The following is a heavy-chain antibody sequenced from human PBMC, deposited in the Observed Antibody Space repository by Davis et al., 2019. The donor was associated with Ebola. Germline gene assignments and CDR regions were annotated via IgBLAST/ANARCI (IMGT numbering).Heavy chain of an antibody. V-gene: IGHV3-66*01. Sequence: GGSLRLSCAASGFTVSSNYMSWVRQAPGKGLEWVSVIYSGGSIYYADSVKGRFTISRDNAKNSLYLQMNSLRAEDTAVYYCARELYSSGWYMRDYWGQGTLVTVSS. CDR2: IYSGGSI. CDR1: GFTVSSNY. J-gene: IGHJ4*02. D-gene: IGHD6-19*01. CDR3: ARELYSSGWYMRDY.